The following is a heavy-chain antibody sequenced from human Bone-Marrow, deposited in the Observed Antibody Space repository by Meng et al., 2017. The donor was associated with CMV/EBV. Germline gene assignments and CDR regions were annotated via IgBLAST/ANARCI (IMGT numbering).Heavy chain of an antibody. CDR3: ARGTYYGMDV. CDR2: IYYSGST. CDR1: GGSISSYY. V-gene: IGHV4-59*01. Sequence: SETLSLTCTVSGGSISSYYWSWIRQPPGKGLEWIGYIYYSGSTNYNPSLKSRVTISVDTSKNQFSLKLSSVTAADTAVYYCARGTYYGMDVWGQGTTVTVYS. J-gene: IGHJ6*02.